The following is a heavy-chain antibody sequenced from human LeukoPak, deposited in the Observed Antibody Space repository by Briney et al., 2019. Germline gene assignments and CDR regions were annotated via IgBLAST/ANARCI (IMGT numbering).Heavy chain of an antibody. Sequence: GSSVKVSCKASGYTFTGYYMHWVRQAPGQGLEWMGRINPNSGGTNYAQKFQGRVTMTRDTSISTAYMELSRLRSDDTAVYYCARDGALLRFLEWLEFFYYYYGMDVWGQGTTVTVSS. CDR1: GYTFTGYY. CDR2: INPNSGGT. V-gene: IGHV1-2*06. D-gene: IGHD3-3*01. J-gene: IGHJ6*02. CDR3: ARDGALLRFLEWLEFFYYYYGMDV.